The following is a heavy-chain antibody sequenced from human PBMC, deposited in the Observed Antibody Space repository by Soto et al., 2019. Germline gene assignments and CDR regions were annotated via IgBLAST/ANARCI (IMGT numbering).Heavy chain of an antibody. CDR1: GFTFTSYD. CDR2: MNPNSGNT. V-gene: IGHV1-8*01. D-gene: IGHD6-19*01. J-gene: IGHJ4*02. CDR3: ARGQRQWLARHFDY. Sequence: QVQLVESGGGVVQPGRSLRLSCAASGFTFTSYDINWVRQATGQGLEWMGWMNPNSGNTGYAQKFQGRVTMTRNTSISTAYMELSSLRSEDTAVYYCARGQRQWLARHFDYWGQGTLVTVSS.